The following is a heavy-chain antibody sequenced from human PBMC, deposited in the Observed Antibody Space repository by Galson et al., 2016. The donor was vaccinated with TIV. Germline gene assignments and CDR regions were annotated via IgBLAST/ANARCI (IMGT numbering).Heavy chain of an antibody. CDR1: GGTFRNCA. D-gene: IGHD3-10*01. CDR2: IIAIFGTT. Sequence: SVKVSCKASGGTFRNCAISWVRQAPGQGLEWMGKIIAIFGTTNYAQKFQGRVTITADESTSTDYMELRRPGAEDTAGYYCAKNVDYYGSGAFYSWGKGTLVTVSS. J-gene: IGHJ4*02. CDR3: AKNVDYYGSGAFYS. V-gene: IGHV1-69*13.